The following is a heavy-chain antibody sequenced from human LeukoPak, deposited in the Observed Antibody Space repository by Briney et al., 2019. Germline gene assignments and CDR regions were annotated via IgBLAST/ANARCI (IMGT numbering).Heavy chain of an antibody. J-gene: IGHJ4*02. CDR3: VEGGGVGIGGFDY. V-gene: IGHV3-23*01. CDR2: ISDSGGNI. CDR1: GFTFSRYA. D-gene: IGHD3-16*01. Sequence: GASLRLSCAASGFTFSRYAMSWVRHAPGKGLEWVSYISDSGGNIHYADSVEGRFTISRDNSKNTLYLQMNSLRAEDTALYYCVEGGGVGIGGFDYWGQGTLVTVSS.